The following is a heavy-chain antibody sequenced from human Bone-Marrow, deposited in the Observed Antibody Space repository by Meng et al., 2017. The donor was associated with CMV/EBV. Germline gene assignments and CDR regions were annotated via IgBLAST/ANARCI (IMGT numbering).Heavy chain of an antibody. Sequence: SETLSLTCAVSGGSISSSNYWSWIRQPPGKGLEWIGEINHSGSTNYNPSLKSRVTISVDTSKNQFSLKLSSVTAADTAVYYCARCSYYYYGMDVWGQGTTVTVSS. D-gene: IGHD2-15*01. CDR1: GGSISSSNY. V-gene: IGHV4-4*02. CDR3: ARCSYYYYGMDV. J-gene: IGHJ6*02. CDR2: INHSGST.